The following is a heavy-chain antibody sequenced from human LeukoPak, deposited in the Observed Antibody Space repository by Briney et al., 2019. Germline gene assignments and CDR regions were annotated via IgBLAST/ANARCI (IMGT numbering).Heavy chain of an antibody. Sequence: QAGGSLRLSCAASGFTFSSYSMNWVRRAPGKGLEWVSYISSSSSAIYYADSVKGRFTISRDNSKNTLYLQMNSLRAEDTAVYYCARDLSGYGFDYWGQGTLVTVSS. J-gene: IGHJ4*02. CDR1: GFTFSSYS. CDR2: ISSSSSAI. V-gene: IGHV3-48*01. D-gene: IGHD5-12*01. CDR3: ARDLSGYGFDY.